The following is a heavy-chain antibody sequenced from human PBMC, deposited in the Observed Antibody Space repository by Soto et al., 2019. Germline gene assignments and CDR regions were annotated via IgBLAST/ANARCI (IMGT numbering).Heavy chain of an antibody. CDR2: ISAYNGNT. CDR3: ARDLRQDYDYAGGY. J-gene: IGHJ4*02. Sequence: GASVKVSCKASGYTFTSYGISWVRQAPGQGLEWMGWISAYNGNTNYAQKLQGRVTMTTDTSTSTAYMELRSLRSDDTAVYYCARDLRQDYDYAGGYWGQGTLVTVSS. CDR1: GYTFTSYG. V-gene: IGHV1-18*04. D-gene: IGHD3-16*01.